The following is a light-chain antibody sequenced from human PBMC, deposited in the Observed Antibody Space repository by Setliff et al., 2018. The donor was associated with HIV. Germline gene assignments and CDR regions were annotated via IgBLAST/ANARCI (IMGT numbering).Light chain of an antibody. Sequence: QSVLTQSASVSGSPGQSITISRTGTSSDIGDYNFVSWYQQHPGKAPKLMIYDVSKRPSGVSNRFSGSKSGSTASLTISGLQAEDEGDYYCSSYTTTITPYVFGTGTKVTVL. CDR2: DVS. V-gene: IGLV2-14*01. J-gene: IGLJ1*01. CDR1: SSDIGDYNF. CDR3: SSYTTTITPYV.